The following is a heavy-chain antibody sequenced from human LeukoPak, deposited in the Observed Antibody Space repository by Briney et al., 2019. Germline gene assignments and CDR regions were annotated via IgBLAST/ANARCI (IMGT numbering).Heavy chain of an antibody. CDR1: GGSISSYY. CDR3: ARGSKAAPGTFDY. V-gene: IGHV4-59*01. Sequence: PSETLSLTCTVSGGSISSYYWSWIRQPPGKGLEWIGYIYYTGSTDYNPSLKSRVAISVDTSKNQFSLKLSSVTAADTAVYYCARGSKAAPGTFDYWGLGTLVTVSS. J-gene: IGHJ4*02. D-gene: IGHD6-13*01. CDR2: IYYTGST.